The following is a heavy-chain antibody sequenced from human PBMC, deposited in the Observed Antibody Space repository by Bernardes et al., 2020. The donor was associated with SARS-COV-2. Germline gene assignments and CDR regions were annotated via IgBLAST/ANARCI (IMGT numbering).Heavy chain of an antibody. CDR1: GFTFSSYS. CDR2: ISVSSSFI. CDR3: ARERPSGFDPPRYYYYGMDV. Sequence: GGSLRLSCVASGFTFSSYSMNWVRQAPGKGLEWVSSISVSSSFIHYADSVKGRFTVSRDNAKNSLYLQMNNVRAEDTAVYYCARERPSGFDPPRYYYYGMDVWGQGTTVTVSS. J-gene: IGHJ6*02. D-gene: IGHD5-12*01. V-gene: IGHV3-21*01.